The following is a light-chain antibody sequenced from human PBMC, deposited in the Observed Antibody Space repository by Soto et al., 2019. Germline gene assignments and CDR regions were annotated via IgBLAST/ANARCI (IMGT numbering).Light chain of an antibody. CDR3: SSYVGTNSYV. J-gene: IGLJ1*01. Sequence: QSALTQPPSASGSPGQSVTISCTGTSSGVGGYNYVSWYQQHPGKAPKLIIYEVYKRPSGVPDRFSGSKSGNTAALTVSGLQAEDEADYYCSSYVGTNSYVFGTGTKLTVL. V-gene: IGLV2-8*01. CDR2: EVY. CDR1: SSGVGGYNY.